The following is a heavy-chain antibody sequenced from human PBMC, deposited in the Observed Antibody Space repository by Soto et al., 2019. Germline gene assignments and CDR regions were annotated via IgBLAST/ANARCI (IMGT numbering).Heavy chain of an antibody. CDR3: ANSGVYYYHMAV. J-gene: IGHJ6*03. CDR1: GFTFSSYW. V-gene: IGHV3-74*01. Sequence: GGSLRLSCAASGFTFSSYWMHWVRQAPGKGLVWVSRINSDGSSTSYADSVKGRFTISRDNAKNTLYRQMNSLRAEDTAVYYCANSGVYYYHMAVWGKETTVTVSS. CDR2: INSDGSST.